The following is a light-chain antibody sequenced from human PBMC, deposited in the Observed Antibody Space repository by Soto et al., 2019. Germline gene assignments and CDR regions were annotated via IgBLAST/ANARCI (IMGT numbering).Light chain of an antibody. CDR3: SSFSVASPL. Sequence: QSALTQPASMSGSPGQSVTISCAGTSNDIGGYNYVSWYQHHPGTAPKLIIYDVSSRPSGVSHRFSGSKSGITASLTISGLQAEDEADYYCSSFSVASPLFGTGTKLTVL. J-gene: IGLJ6*01. V-gene: IGLV2-14*01. CDR2: DVS. CDR1: SNDIGGYNY.